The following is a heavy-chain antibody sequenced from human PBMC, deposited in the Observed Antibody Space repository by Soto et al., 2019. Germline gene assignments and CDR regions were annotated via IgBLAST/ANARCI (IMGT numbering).Heavy chain of an antibody. J-gene: IGHJ6*02. CDR2: ISYDGNNK. Sequence: HPGGSLRLSCAASGFTFITYGMHWVRQAPGKGLDWVAFISYDGNNKDYADSVKGRFTISRDNAKNSLYLQMNSLRAEDTAVYYCARYDSSGYYWPYYYYGMDLWGQGTTVTVSS. CDR3: ARYDSSGYYWPYYYYGMDL. D-gene: IGHD3-22*01. CDR1: GFTFITYG. V-gene: IGHV3-30*04.